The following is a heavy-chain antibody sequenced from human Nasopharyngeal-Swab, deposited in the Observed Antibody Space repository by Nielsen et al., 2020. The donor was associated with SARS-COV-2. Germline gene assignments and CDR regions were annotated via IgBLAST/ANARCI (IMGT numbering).Heavy chain of an antibody. CDR1: GDTLTELS. CDR2: FDPRDGQT. CDR3: ATDRRWNYYYGMEV. V-gene: IGHV1-24*01. D-gene: IGHD2-15*01. Sequence: ASVKVSCKVSGDTLTELSMHWVRQAPGKGLEWMGGFDPRDGQTVYAQKFPGRVTMTEDTSTDTAYMELSGLTSDDTAVYYCATDRRWNYYYGMEVWGQGTTVTVSS. J-gene: IGHJ6*02.